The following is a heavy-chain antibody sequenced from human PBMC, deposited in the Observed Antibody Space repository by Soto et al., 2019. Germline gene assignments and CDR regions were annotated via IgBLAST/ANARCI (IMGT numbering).Heavy chain of an antibody. CDR2: INHSGSA. CDR3: ARWWSGSRQGFDP. J-gene: IGHJ5*02. CDR1: GGSFSDYS. Sequence: PSETLSLTCAVYGGSFSDYSWTWIRQPPGKALEWIGQINHSGSANYNPSLRSRVTISVGTPKNQFSLELTSVTAADTAVYYCARWWSGSRQGFDPWGQGTLVTVSS. V-gene: IGHV4-34*01. D-gene: IGHD3-3*01.